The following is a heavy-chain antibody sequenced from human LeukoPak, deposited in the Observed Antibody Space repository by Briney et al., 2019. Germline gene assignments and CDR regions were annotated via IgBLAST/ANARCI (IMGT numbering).Heavy chain of an antibody. CDR2: INPNSGGT. J-gene: IGHJ3*02. V-gene: IGHV1-2*02. D-gene: IGHD3-9*01. Sequence: ASVKVSCKASGYTFTGYYMHWVRQAPGQGLEWMGWINPNSGGTNYAQKFQDRVTMTRDTSISTAYMELSRLRSDDTAVYYCAREDFDWLSEDAFDIWGQGTMVTVSS. CDR3: AREDFDWLSEDAFDI. CDR1: GYTFTGYY.